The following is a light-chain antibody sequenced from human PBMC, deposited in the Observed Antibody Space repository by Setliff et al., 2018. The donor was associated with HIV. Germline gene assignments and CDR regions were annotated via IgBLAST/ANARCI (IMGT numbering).Light chain of an antibody. Sequence: EIVLTQSPGTLSLSPGERATLSCRASQSVSSGYLAWYQQKPGLAPRLLIYDASSRATGIPDRFRGSGSGTDFTLTISRLEPEDFAVYYCQQYGSSPLTFGGGTKV. V-gene: IGKV3D-20*01. CDR2: DAS. CDR3: QQYGSSPLT. CDR1: QSVSSGY. J-gene: IGKJ4*01.